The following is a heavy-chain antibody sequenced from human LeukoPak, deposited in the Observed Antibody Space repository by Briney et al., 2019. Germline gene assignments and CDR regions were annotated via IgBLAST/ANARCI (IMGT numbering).Heavy chain of an antibody. CDR2: MNPNSGNT. D-gene: IGHD2-2*01. Sequence: ASVKVSCKASGYTFTSYDINWVRQATGQGLEWMGWMNPNSGNTGYAQKFQGRVTMTRNTSISTAYMELSSLRSEDTAVYYCATSVVPAAIAYSSDYRGQGTLVTVSS. V-gene: IGHV1-8*01. CDR3: ATSVVPAAIAYSSDY. CDR1: GYTFTSYD. J-gene: IGHJ4*02.